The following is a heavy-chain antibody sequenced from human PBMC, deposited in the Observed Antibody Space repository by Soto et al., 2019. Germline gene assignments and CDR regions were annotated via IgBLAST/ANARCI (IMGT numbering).Heavy chain of an antibody. V-gene: IGHV1-8*01. CDR1: GYTFTMYV. CDR2: MNPNGGKT. Sequence: ASVKVSCKASGYTFTMYVMDWVRQATGQALEWMGWMNPNGGKTVYAQKSQGRVTMTEDTSTDTAYMELSSLRSEDTAVYYCATDIVGVPAARIGFDPWGQGTLVTVSS. J-gene: IGHJ5*02. D-gene: IGHD2-2*01. CDR3: ATDIVGVPAARIGFDP.